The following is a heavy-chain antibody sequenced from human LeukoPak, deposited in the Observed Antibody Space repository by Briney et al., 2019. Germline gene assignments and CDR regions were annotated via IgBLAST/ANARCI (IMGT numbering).Heavy chain of an antibody. Sequence: GGSLRLSCAASGFSFSTYGFNWVRQAPGKGLEWVSYISSSSALYYADSVKGRFTISRDNAKNSLYLQMNSLRAEDTAVYYCARDWAAHYFDSWGQGALVTVSS. J-gene: IGHJ4*02. V-gene: IGHV3-48*04. D-gene: IGHD3-16*01. CDR2: ISSSSAL. CDR1: GFSFSTYG. CDR3: ARDWAAHYFDS.